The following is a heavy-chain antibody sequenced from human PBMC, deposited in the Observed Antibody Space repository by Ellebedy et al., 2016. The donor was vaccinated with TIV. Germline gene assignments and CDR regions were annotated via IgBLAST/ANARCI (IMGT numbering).Heavy chain of an antibody. CDR1: GYTFTSYY. J-gene: IGHJ6*02. CDR2: INPSGGST. D-gene: IGHD3-10*01. V-gene: IGHV1-46*04. Sequence: AASVTVSCKASGYTFTSYYMHWVRQAPGQGLEWMGIINPSGGSTIYAQKLQGRVTMTRDTSTSTVYMELSSLRSEDTAVYYCAREEPYGSETKDYGMDVWGQGTTVTVSS. CDR3: AREEPYGSETKDYGMDV.